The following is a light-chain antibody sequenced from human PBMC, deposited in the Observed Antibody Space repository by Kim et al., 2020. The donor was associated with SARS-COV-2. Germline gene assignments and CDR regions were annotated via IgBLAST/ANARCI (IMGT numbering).Light chain of an antibody. CDR1: QDISNY. V-gene: IGKV1-16*01. CDR2: DAS. Sequence: ASVGGRVTITCRASQDISNYLGWFQQKPGKAPKSLIDDASSLYSGVPSRFSGSGSGTYFTLTISSLQPEDFATYYCQQYKRYPLTFGGETKVEIK. J-gene: IGKJ4*02. CDR3: QQYKRYPLT.